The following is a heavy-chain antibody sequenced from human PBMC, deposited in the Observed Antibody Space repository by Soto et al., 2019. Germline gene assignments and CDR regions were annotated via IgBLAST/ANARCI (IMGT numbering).Heavy chain of an antibody. J-gene: IGHJ4*02. CDR3: AKGGPDGFCSGGRCYFDY. CDR2: ISWHSNII. V-gene: IGHV3-9*01. CDR1: GFTFDDYA. Sequence: EVQLVESGGGLVQPGRSLRLSCAASGFTFDDYAMHWVRRVPGKGLEWVSSISWHSNIIGYADSVKGRFTISRDNAKNFLYVQMNSLRPKDTALYYCAKGGPDGFCSGGRCYFDYWGQGTLVTVSS. D-gene: IGHD2-15*01.